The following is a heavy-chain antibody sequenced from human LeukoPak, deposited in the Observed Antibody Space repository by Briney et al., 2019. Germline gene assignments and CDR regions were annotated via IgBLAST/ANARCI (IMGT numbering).Heavy chain of an antibody. CDR3: GKVIGRGSGSYLYYMDV. J-gene: IGHJ6*03. V-gene: IGHV3-33*06. CDR2: IWYDGSNK. D-gene: IGHD3-10*01. CDR1: GFTFSSYG. Sequence: PGGSLRLSCAASGFTFSSYGMHWVRQAPGKGLEWVAVIWYDGSNKYYADSVKGRFTISRDNSKNPLYLQMNSLRVEDTAVYYCGKVIGRGSGSYLYYMDVWGKGTTVTVSS.